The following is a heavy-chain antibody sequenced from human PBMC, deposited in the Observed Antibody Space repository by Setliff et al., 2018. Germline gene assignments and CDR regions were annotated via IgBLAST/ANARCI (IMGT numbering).Heavy chain of an antibody. CDR1: GYSFISYW. D-gene: IGHD4-17*01. J-gene: IGHJ4*02. CDR2: IYPSDSDT. V-gene: IGHV5-51*01. Sequence: PGESLKISCKGSGYSFISYWIGWVRQMPGKGLEWMGIIYPSDSDTRYSPSFQGQVTISADQSISTAYLQWSSLKASDTAMCYCARLRMTTVTTSPPDYWGQGTLVTVPQ. CDR3: ARLRMTTVTTSPPDY.